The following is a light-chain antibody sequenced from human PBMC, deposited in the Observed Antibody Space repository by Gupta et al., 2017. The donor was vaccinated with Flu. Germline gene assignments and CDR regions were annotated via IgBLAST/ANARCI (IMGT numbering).Light chain of an antibody. CDR3: QSYDTTNHWV. CDR2: ETN. Sequence: NFILTQPHSVSESPGKTVPISCTPSSGSIASNYVQWYQQRPGSSPTTVLYETNQRPSGVPDRFSGSIDSSSNSASLTISGLKTDDEADYYCQSYDTTNHWVFGGGTKLTVL. CDR1: SGSIASNY. J-gene: IGLJ3*02. V-gene: IGLV6-57*01.